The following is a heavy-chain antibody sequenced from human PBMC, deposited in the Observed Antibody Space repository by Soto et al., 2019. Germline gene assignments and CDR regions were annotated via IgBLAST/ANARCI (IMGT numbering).Heavy chain of an antibody. CDR2: IKQDGSEK. CDR3: ARDMYNWNPTGFYRMDV. V-gene: IGHV3-7*03. CDR1: GFTFSSYW. Sequence: EVQLVESGGGLVQPGGSLRLSCAASGFTFSSYWMSWVRQAPGKGLEWVANIKQDGSEKYYVDSVKGRFTISRDNAKNSLYLQLNSLRAEATPVYYCARDMYNWNPTGFYRMDVWGQGTTVTVSS. D-gene: IGHD1-20*01. J-gene: IGHJ6*02.